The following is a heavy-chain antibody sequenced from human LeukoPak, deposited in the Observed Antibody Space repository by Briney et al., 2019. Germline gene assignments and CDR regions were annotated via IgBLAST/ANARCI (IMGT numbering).Heavy chain of an antibody. CDR3: ARGPAGRITMVRGVTTYYYYYMDV. CDR2: IIPIFGTA. Sequence: SVKVSXKASGGTFSSYAISWVRQAPGQGLEWIGGIIPIFGTANYAQKFQGRVTITTDESTSTAHMELSSLRSEDTAVYYCARGPAGRITMVRGVTTYYYYYMDVWGKGTTVTVSS. CDR1: GGTFSSYA. D-gene: IGHD3-10*01. J-gene: IGHJ6*03. V-gene: IGHV1-69*05.